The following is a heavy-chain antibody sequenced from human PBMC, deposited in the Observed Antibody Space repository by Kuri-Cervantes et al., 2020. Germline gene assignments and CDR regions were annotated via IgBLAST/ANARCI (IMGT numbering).Heavy chain of an antibody. Sequence: GGSLRLSCAASGFKFSCYDLHWVRQAPGKGLEWVAFLRYHGSNIYYVDSVKGRFTISRDNAKNSLYLQMNSLRAEDTAVYYCARMNYYYDSSGYSLVAFDIWGQGTMVTVSS. D-gene: IGHD3-22*01. CDR2: LRYHGSNI. V-gene: IGHV3-30*02. CDR3: ARMNYYYDSSGYSLVAFDI. CDR1: GFKFSCYD. J-gene: IGHJ3*02.